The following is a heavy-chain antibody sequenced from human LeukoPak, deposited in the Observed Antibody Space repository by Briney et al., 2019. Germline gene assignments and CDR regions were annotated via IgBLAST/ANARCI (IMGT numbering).Heavy chain of an antibody. Sequence: SETLSLTCTVSGGSISGYYWSWIQQPPPKELDWIAYIYYSGSTDYSPSLKSRVTISVDTSKNQFSLRLSSVTAADTAMYYCARSIAAPGRWYDTWGQGTRVTVSS. CDR1: GGSISGYY. V-gene: IGHV4-59*08. D-gene: IGHD6-13*01. J-gene: IGHJ5*02. CDR2: IYYSGST. CDR3: ARSIAAPGRWYDT.